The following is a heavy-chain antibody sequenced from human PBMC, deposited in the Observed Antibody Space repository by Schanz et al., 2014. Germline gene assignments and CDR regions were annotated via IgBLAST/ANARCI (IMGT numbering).Heavy chain of an antibody. J-gene: IGHJ4*02. Sequence: EVKLLESGGHLVQPGGSLRLSCVASGFTFSTYAMTWVRQAPGKGLEWVATISGSSENTYYADSVKGRVTISRDTSKNALFLQMNNLRAEDTAVYYCASPPISVAGRLADYWGQGILVAVSS. V-gene: IGHV3-23*01. D-gene: IGHD6-19*01. CDR2: ISGSSENT. CDR1: GFTFSTYA. CDR3: ASPPISVAGRLADY.